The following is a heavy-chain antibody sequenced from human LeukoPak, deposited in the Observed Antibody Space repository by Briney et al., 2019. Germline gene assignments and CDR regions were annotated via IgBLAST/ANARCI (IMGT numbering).Heavy chain of an antibody. V-gene: IGHV4-39*01. CDR3: ARQGTYYYDSTKFTFDY. D-gene: IGHD3-22*01. J-gene: IGHJ4*02. Sequence: SXTLSLTCTVSGDSVSSTYYYWGWIRQPPGKGLEWIGSIYFSGNTYYNSSLKSRVTISVDTSKNQFSLNLSSVTAADTAVYYCARQGTYYYDSTKFTFDYWGQGTLVSVSS. CDR1: GDSVSSTYYY. CDR2: IYFSGNT.